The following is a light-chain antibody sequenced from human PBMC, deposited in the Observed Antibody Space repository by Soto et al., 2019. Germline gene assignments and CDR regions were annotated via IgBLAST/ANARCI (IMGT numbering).Light chain of an antibody. Sequence: QSVLTQPPSVSGAPGQRVTISCTGSSSNIGAGHDVHWYQQLPGTAPKLLIYGNGNRPSGVPDRFSGSKSGTSASLAITGLQAEDEADYYCLLSYSGAPVIFGGGTQLTVL. J-gene: IGLJ2*01. CDR2: GNG. CDR3: LLSYSGAPVI. CDR1: SSNIGAGHD. V-gene: IGLV1-40*01.